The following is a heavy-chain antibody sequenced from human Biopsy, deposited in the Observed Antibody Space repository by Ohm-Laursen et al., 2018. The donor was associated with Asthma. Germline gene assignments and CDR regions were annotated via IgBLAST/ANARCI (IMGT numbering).Heavy chain of an antibody. V-gene: IGHV3-74*01. Sequence: SLRLSCTASGFSFSDYYMTWMRQAPGKGLVWVSRINSDGSSTSYADSVKGRFTISRDNAKNTLYLQMNSLRAEDTAVYYCARDLTMVQGGFADYWGQGTLVTVSS. D-gene: IGHD3-10*01. J-gene: IGHJ4*02. CDR2: INSDGSST. CDR1: GFSFSDYY. CDR3: ARDLTMVQGGFADY.